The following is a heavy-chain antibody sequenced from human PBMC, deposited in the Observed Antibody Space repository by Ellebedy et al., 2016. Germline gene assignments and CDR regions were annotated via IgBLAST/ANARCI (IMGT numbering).Heavy chain of an antibody. CDR3: AREPDDNDGYDDAFDV. V-gene: IGHV3-48*02. CDR2: ISISGRSV. D-gene: IGHD5-12*01. CDR1: GFTSNSYS. J-gene: IGHJ3*01. Sequence: GESLKISCAASGFTSNSYSMNWVRQAPGKGLQWLSYISISGRSVYYADYVQGRFTISRDDAQNSVFLQMNSLTEEDTGLYYCAREPDDNDGYDDAFDVWGQGTMVTVSS.